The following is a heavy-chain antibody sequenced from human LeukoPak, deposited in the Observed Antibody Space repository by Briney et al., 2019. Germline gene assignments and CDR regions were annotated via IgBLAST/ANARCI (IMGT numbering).Heavy chain of an antibody. J-gene: IGHJ6*03. D-gene: IGHD2/OR15-2a*01. CDR1: GGSISSYY. CDR3: ARDASTVYYYYNYMDV. CDR2: IYHSGST. Sequence: PSETLSLTCTVSGGSISSYYWSWIRQPPGKGLEWIGSIYHSGSTYYNPSLKSRVTISVDTSKNQFSLRLSSVTAADTAVYYCARDASTVYYYYNYMDVWGKGTTVTVSS. V-gene: IGHV4-38-2*02.